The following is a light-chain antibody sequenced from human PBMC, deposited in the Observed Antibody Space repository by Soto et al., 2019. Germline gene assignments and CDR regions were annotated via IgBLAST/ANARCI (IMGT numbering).Light chain of an antibody. CDR2: GAS. V-gene: IGKV3-15*01. J-gene: IGKJ1*01. Sequence: VMTKSPDILSVSPGESVTLTCRASLGISINLAWYQQRPGQAPRLLIYGASTRATGVPARFSGSGSGTDFTLTISSLQSEDLAVYHCQQYNKWPQTFGQGTEV. CDR1: LGISIN. CDR3: QQYNKWPQT.